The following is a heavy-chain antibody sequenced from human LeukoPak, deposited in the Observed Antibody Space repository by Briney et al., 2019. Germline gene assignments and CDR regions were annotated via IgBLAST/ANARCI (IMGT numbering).Heavy chain of an antibody. Sequence: PGGSLRLSCAASGFTFSDYYMSWIRQAPGKGLEWVSYISSCGSTIYYADSVKGRFTISRDNAKNSLYLQMNSLRAEDTAVYYCARPSTYYDSSGYYSNWGQGTLVTVSS. V-gene: IGHV3-11*01. CDR3: ARPSTYYDSSGYYSN. J-gene: IGHJ4*02. D-gene: IGHD3-22*01. CDR1: GFTFSDYY. CDR2: ISSCGSTI.